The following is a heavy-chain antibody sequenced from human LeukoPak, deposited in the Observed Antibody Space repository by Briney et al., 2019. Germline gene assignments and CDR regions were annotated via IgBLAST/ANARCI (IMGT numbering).Heavy chain of an antibody. J-gene: IGHJ4*02. CDR1: GFTFSIHS. V-gene: IGHV3-21*01. Sequence: GGSLRLSCGASGFTFSIHSMSWVRQAPGKGLEWLSFISTNVDYINYADSVRGRFTISRDNAKNSLFLQMDNLRPEDSAVYFCARASVGPSVFFDSWGQGVLVTVAS. D-gene: IGHD1-26*01. CDR2: ISTNVDYI. CDR3: ARASVGPSVFFDS.